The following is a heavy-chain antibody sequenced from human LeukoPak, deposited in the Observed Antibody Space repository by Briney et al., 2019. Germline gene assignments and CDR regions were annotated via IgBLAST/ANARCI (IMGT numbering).Heavy chain of an antibody. CDR3: ARGVGEYCSSTNCYASHY. CDR1: GYTFTGYY. CDR2: INPHSGGT. V-gene: IGHV1-2*02. J-gene: IGHJ4*02. Sequence: VSVKVSCKASGYTFTGYYIHWVRQAPGQGLEWMGWINPHSGGTNYAQKFQGGVTMTRDTSITTAYMELSSLRSDDTAVYYCARGVGEYCSSTNCYASHYWGQGTLVTVSS. D-gene: IGHD2-2*01.